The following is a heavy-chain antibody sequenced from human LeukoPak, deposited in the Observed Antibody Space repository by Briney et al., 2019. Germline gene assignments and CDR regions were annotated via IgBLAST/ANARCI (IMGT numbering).Heavy chain of an antibody. CDR1: GFTFSSYS. V-gene: IGHV3-21*04. J-gene: IGHJ4*02. CDR2: ISSSSSYI. CDR3: AKGSINGGWPT. Sequence: PGGSLRLSCAASGFTFSSYSMNWVRQAPGKGLEWVSSISSSSSYIYYADSVKGRFTISRDNSKNTLYLQMNSLRAEDTALYYCAKGSINGGWPTWGQGTLVTVSS. D-gene: IGHD6-19*01.